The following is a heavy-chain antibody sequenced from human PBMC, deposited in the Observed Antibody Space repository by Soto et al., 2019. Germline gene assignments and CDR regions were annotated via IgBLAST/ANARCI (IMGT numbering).Heavy chain of an antibody. Sequence: QVHLVQSGAEVKKPGASVKVSCKASGYTFTSYGITWVRQAPGQGLEWMGWISAHNGNTDYAQKFQGRVIVTRETSTSTAYMELRSLRSEDTAVYYCARGRYGDYWGQGALVTVSS. CDR2: ISAHNGNT. D-gene: IGHD1-1*01. J-gene: IGHJ4*02. CDR1: GYTFTSYG. CDR3: ARGRYGDY. V-gene: IGHV1-18*01.